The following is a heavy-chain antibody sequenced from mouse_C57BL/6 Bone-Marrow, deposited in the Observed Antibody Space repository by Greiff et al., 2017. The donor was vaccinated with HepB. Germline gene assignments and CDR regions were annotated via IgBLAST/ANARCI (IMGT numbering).Heavy chain of an antibody. CDR3: ARLATLYWYFDV. CDR2: ISGGGGNT. D-gene: IGHD1-1*01. V-gene: IGHV5-9*01. Sequence: EVKVVESGGGLVKPGGSLKLSCAASGFTFSSYTMSWVRQTPEKRLEWVATISGGGGNTYYPDSVKGRFTISRDNAKNTLYLQMSSLRSEDTALYYCARLATLYWYFDVWGTGTTVTVSS. J-gene: IGHJ1*03. CDR1: GFTFSSYT.